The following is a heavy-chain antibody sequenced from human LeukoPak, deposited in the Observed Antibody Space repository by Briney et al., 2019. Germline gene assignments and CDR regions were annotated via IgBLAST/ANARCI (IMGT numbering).Heavy chain of an antibody. Sequence: GGSLRLSCVASGFTFSSYGMHWVRQAPGKGLEWVAVISYDGSNKYYADSVKGRFTISRDNSKNTLYLQMNSLRAEDTAVYYCAKDLQITMVRGVNGYGMDVWGQGTTVTVSS. J-gene: IGHJ6*02. V-gene: IGHV3-30*18. D-gene: IGHD3-10*01. CDR2: ISYDGSNK. CDR3: AKDLQITMVRGVNGYGMDV. CDR1: GFTFSSYG.